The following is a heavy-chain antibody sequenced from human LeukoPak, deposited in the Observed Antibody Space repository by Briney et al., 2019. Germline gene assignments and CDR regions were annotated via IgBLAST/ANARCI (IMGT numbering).Heavy chain of an antibody. CDR3: AGRVRFLERD. Sequence: ASGTLSLTCAVSGASVTTSLRCNWVRQSPGKGLEWIGELHHSGNIIYNPSLKTRVSMSVDKSKNQYSLTLHSVTAADTGIYYCAGRVRFLERDWGPGTPVTVSA. V-gene: IGHV4-4*02. CDR2: LHHSGNI. J-gene: IGHJ4*02. D-gene: IGHD3-3*01. CDR1: GASVTTSLR.